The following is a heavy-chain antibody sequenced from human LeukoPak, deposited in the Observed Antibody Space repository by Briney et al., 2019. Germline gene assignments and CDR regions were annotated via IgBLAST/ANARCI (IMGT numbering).Heavy chain of an antibody. V-gene: IGHV1-2*02. CDR2: FKPSNGDT. CDR3: ARLLWFGELLHYFDY. J-gene: IGHJ4*02. Sequence: ASVKVSCKASGYTFTGYFMHWVRQAPGQGLEWMGWFKPSNGDTNYAQKFQGRVTMTRDTSINTAYMELSSLRSEDTAVYYCARLLWFGELLHYFDYWGQGTLVTVSS. D-gene: IGHD3-10*01. CDR1: GYTFTGYF.